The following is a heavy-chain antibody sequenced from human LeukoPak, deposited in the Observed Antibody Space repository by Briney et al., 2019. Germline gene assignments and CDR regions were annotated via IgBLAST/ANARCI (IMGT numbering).Heavy chain of an antibody. D-gene: IGHD2-15*01. V-gene: IGHV3-23*01. CDR2: ISGSGGST. J-gene: IGHJ5*02. Sequence: GGSLRLSCAASGFTFSSYAMSWVRQAPGKGLEWVSAISGSGGSTYYADSVKGRFTISRDNSKNTLYLQMNSLRAEDTAVYYSAKEGGYCSGGSCSNWFDPWGQGTLVTVSS. CDR1: GFTFSSYA. CDR3: AKEGGYCSGGSCSNWFDP.